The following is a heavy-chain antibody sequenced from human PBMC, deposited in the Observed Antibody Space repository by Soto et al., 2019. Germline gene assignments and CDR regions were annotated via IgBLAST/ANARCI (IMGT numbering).Heavy chain of an antibody. J-gene: IGHJ5*02. CDR3: ARDGAGAYGLGWFDP. CDR2: IYHSGST. CDR1: GDSISRGGYY. D-gene: IGHD2-21*01. V-gene: IGHV4-31*03. Sequence: QVQLQESGPGLVKPSQTLSLTCTVSGDSISRGGYYWNWIRQHPRKGLGWIGYIYHSGSTNYNPSLKSRGTISVDTSKNQLSLELSSVTAADTAIYYCARDGAGAYGLGWFDPWGQGILVTVSS.